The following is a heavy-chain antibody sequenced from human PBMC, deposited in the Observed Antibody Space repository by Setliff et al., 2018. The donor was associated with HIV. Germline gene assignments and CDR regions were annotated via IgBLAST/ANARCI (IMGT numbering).Heavy chain of an antibody. J-gene: IGHJ4*02. CDR2: INHSGGT. Sequence: PSETLSLTCTVSGGSVSSGSYYWSWIRQPPGKGLEWIGEINHSGGTNYNPSLKSRVAISVDTSKNQFSVKLSSVTAADTAVYYCARGRHYSSSAPFAIDFWGQGMLVTVSS. CDR3: ARGRHYSSSAPFAIDF. D-gene: IGHD6-6*01. CDR1: GGSVSSGSYY. V-gene: IGHV4-39*07.